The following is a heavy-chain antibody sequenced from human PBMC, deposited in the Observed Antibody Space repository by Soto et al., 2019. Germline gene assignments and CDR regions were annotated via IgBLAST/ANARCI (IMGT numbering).Heavy chain of an antibody. CDR2: MSHSGGT. Sequence: QVQLQQWGAGLLKPSETLSLTCAVYGGFVTSGSYYWSWIRQPPGKGLEWIGEMSHSGGTHFNQSLKSRVTISVDTAKNQFTLKMSSVTGADTALYYCARVERGTATTVVDAFDIWGPGTMVTVSS. V-gene: IGHV4-34*01. D-gene: IGHD1-1*01. CDR3: ARVERGTATTVVDAFDI. J-gene: IGHJ3*02. CDR1: GGFVTSGSYY.